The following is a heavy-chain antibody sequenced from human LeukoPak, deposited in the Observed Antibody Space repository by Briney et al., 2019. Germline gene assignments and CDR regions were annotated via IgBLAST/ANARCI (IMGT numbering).Heavy chain of an antibody. CDR2: IIPIFGTA. Sequence: GASVKVSCKASGYTFTSYAMNWVRQAPGQGLEWMGGIIPIFGTANYAQKFQGRVTITADESTSTAYMELSSLRSEDTAVYYCARDRSSYYYYYGMDVWGQGTTVTVSS. CDR1: GYTFTSYA. V-gene: IGHV1-69*13. J-gene: IGHJ6*02. CDR3: ARDRSSYYYYYGMDV.